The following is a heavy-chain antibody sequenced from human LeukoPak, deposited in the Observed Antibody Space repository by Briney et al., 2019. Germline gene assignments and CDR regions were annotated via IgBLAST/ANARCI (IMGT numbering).Heavy chain of an antibody. D-gene: IGHD6-13*01. J-gene: IGHJ5*02. CDR3: ARRASSSSAKWFDP. CDR1: GGSISSYY. V-gene: IGHV4-59*08. CDR2: IYYSGST. Sequence: PSETLSLTCTVSGGSISSYYWSWIRQPPGKGLEWIGYIYYSGSTNYNPSLKSRVTISVDTSKNQFSLKLSSVTAADTAVYYCARRASSSSAKWFDPWGQGTLVTVSS.